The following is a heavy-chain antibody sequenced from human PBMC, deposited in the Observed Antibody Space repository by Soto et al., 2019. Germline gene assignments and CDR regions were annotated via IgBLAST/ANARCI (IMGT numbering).Heavy chain of an antibody. Sequence: GASVKVSCKASGGTFSSYAISWVRQAPGQGLEWMGGIIPILGTANYAQKFQGRVTITADESTSTAYMELSSLRSEDTAVYYCASGLVGSYGYFDYWGQGTLVTVSS. CDR2: IIPILGTA. D-gene: IGHD5-18*01. J-gene: IGHJ4*02. CDR3: ASGLVGSYGYFDY. V-gene: IGHV1-69*13. CDR1: GGTFSSYA.